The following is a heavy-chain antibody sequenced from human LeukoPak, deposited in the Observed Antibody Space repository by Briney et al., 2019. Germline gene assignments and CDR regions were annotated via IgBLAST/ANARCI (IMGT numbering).Heavy chain of an antibody. CDR1: GVSFNDYY. CDR3: TRMTTGHDY. D-gene: IGHD4-17*01. V-gene: IGHV4-34*01. CDR2: INHSGYT. J-gene: IGHJ4*02. Sequence: PSETLSLTCAVSGVSFNDYYWSWVRQTPGKGLEWIGEINHSGYTNDSPPLKSRVTLSIDTSRKQFSLNLRSVTVADSGIYYCTRMTTGHDYWGQGTLVTVSS.